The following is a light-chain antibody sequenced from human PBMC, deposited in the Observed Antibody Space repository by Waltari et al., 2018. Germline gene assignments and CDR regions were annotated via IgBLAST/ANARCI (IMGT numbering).Light chain of an antibody. V-gene: IGKV3-15*01. CDR3: QQYNNWPRT. J-gene: IGKJ1*01. Sequence: EIVMTQSPATLSVSPGERATRPCRASQSSNSNVAWYQQKPGQAPRPLIYGASARATGTPVRFSGSGSGTEFTLTISSLQSDDFGVYYCQQYNNWPRTFGQGTKVEI. CDR2: GAS. CDR1: QSSNSN.